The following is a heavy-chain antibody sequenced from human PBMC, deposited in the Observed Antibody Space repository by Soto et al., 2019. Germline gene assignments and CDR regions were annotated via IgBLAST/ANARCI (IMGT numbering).Heavy chain of an antibody. V-gene: IGHV4-31*03. CDR3: ARGGWSDNWFVP. D-gene: IGHD6-19*01. CDR2: IYYSGST. J-gene: IGHJ5*02. CDR1: GGSITSGGYY. Sequence: QVQLQESGPGLVRPSETLSLTYTVSGGSITSGGYYWGWIRQHPGKGLEWIGHIYYSGSTSYNPSLKSRVSMSADTSKNQFSMKLSSVTAADTAVYYCARGGWSDNWFVPWGQGTLVTVSS.